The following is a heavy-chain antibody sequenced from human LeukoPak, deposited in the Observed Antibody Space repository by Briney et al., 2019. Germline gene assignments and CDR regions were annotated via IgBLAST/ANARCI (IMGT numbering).Heavy chain of an antibody. CDR2: ISRSSRTT. Sequence: GGSLRLSCAASGFTFSRYSMNWVRQAPGKGLEWVSYISRSSRTTYYADPVKGRFTISRDNAENSLYLQMNSLRDEDTAVYYCARDYDILTGYSRFDPWGQGTLVTVSS. J-gene: IGHJ5*02. CDR1: GFTFSRYS. V-gene: IGHV3-48*02. D-gene: IGHD3-9*01. CDR3: ARDYDILTGYSRFDP.